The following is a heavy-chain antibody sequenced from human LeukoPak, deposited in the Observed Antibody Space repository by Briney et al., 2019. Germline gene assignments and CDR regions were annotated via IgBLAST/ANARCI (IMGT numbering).Heavy chain of an antibody. CDR3: LLQMTYGELSDPDF. CDR1: GSAFTSHA. V-gene: IGHV3-21*01. Sequence: PGGSLRLSCAASGSAFTSHAMAWVRQAPGKGLEWVSSSGTRSGTKYYADSVMGRFTISRDSAMNSVSLQINSLRAEDTAVYYCLLQMTYGELSDPDFRGQGTLVTVSS. J-gene: IGHJ4*02. CDR2: SGTRSGTK. D-gene: IGHD3-16*02.